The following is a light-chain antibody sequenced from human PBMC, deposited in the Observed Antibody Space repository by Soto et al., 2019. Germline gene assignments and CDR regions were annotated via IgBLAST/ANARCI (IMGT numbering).Light chain of an antibody. J-gene: IGKJ5*01. CDR2: DTS. Sequence: EIVMTQSPATLSVSPGERATLCCRASQSVSNKLAWYQHKPGQAPRVLIYDTSTRAAGIPARFSGSGSGTDFTLTISSLQSEDFAVYYCQQYNTWRSITFGQGTRLEIK. CDR3: QQYNTWRSIT. V-gene: IGKV3-15*01. CDR1: QSVSNK.